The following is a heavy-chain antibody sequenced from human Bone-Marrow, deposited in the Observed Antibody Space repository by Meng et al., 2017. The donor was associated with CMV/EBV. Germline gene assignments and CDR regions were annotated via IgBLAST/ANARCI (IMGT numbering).Heavy chain of an antibody. CDR3: ARDGGHDYRYYYYGMDV. CDR1: GGTFSSYT. D-gene: IGHD4-11*01. CDR2: IIPILGIA. Sequence: SVKVSCKASGGTFSSYTISWVRQAPGQGLDWMGRIIPILGIANYAQKFQGRVTITADKSTSTAYMELSSLRSEDTAVYYCARDGGHDYRYYYYGMDVWGQGTTVTVSS. V-gene: IGHV1-69*04. J-gene: IGHJ6*02.